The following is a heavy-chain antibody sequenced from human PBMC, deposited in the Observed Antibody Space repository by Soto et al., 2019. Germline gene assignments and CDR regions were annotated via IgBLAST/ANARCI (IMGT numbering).Heavy chain of an antibody. Sequence: ASVRVSCKASGYTFTSYAMHWVRQAPGQRLEWMGXIXAXXXNXKXSXKXXXXVTITRDTSASTAYMELSRLRSEDTAVYYCARDGPYYYDSSGYYYWGQGTLVTVSS. D-gene: IGHD3-22*01. CDR3: ARDGPYYYDSSGYYY. J-gene: IGHJ4*02. CDR2: IXAXXXNX. V-gene: IGHV1-3*01. CDR1: GYTFTSYA.